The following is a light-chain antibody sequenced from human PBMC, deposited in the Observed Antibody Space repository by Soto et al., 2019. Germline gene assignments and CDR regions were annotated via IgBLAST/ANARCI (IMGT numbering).Light chain of an antibody. J-gene: IGLJ3*02. CDR1: TGAVTSDYY. V-gene: IGLV7-43*01. Sequence: QAVVNQEPSLTVSPGGTVTLTCALTTGAVTSDYYPNWFQRKPGQAHRTLIYRTSNKHSWTPARFSGSLLGGKAALTLSGVQPEDEADYYCVLLYGGDWVFGGGTKLTVL. CDR2: RTS. CDR3: VLLYGGDWV.